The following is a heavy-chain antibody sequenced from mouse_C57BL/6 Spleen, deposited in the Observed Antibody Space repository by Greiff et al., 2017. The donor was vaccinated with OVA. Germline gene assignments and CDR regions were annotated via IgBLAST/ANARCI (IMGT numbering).Heavy chain of an antibody. CDR1: GYTFTSYW. Sequence: QVQLQQPGAELVKPGASVKLSCKASGYTFTSYWMQWVKQRPGQGLEWIGEIDPSDSYTNYNQKFKGKATLTVDTSSSTAYMQLSSPTSEDSAVYYCAKLTTLKAWFAYWGQGTLVTVSA. CDR2: IDPSDSYT. V-gene: IGHV1-50*01. J-gene: IGHJ3*01. CDR3: AKLTTLKAWFAY. D-gene: IGHD1-1*01.